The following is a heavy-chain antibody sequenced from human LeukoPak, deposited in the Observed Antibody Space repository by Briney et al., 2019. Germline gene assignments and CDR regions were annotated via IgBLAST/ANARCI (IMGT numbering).Heavy chain of an antibody. CDR3: ARDLRFGELLMSDY. J-gene: IGHJ4*02. CDR1: GYTFTSYA. V-gene: IGHV1-3*01. D-gene: IGHD3-10*01. CDR2: INAGNGNT. Sequence: ASVKVSCKASGYTFTSYAMHWVRQAPGQRLEWMGWINAGNGNTKYSQKFQGRVAITRDTSASTAYMELSSLRSEDTAVYYCARDLRFGELLMSDYWGQGTLVTVSS.